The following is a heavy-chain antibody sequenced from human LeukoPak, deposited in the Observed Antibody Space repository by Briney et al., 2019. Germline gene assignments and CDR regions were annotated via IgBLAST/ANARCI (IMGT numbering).Heavy chain of an antibody. CDR2: ISGSGGST. V-gene: IGHV3-23*01. CDR1: GFTFSSYA. D-gene: IGHD5-18*01. CDR3: AKQAAMAEYSYYGMDV. Sequence: GGSLRLSCAASGFTFSSYAMSWVRQAPGKGLEWVSAISGSGGSTYYADSVKGRFTISRDNSKTTLYLQMNSLRAEDTAVYYCAKQAAMAEYSYYGMDVWGQGTPVTVSS. J-gene: IGHJ6*02.